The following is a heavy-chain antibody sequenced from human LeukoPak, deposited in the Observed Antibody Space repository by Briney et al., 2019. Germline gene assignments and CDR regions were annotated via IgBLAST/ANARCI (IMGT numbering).Heavy chain of an antibody. J-gene: IGHJ6*03. CDR3: ARVEKYHFWSGYYGNYYYYYMDV. V-gene: IGHV3-20*04. Sequence: AGSLRPSCAASGFTFDDYGMSWVRQVPGKGLEWVSGINWNGESTGYADSVKGRFTMSRDNAKNYLYLQMNSLRAEDSAVYYCARVEKYHFWSGYYGNYYYYYMDVWGKGTTVTVSS. CDR2: INWNGEST. CDR1: GFTFDDYG. D-gene: IGHD3-3*01.